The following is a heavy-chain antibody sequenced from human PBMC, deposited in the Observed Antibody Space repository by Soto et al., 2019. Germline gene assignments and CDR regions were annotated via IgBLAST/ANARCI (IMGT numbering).Heavy chain of an antibody. CDR2: IYYSGST. Sequence: PSETLSLTCAVYGGSFSGYYWSWIRQPPGKGLEWIGYIYYSGSTNYNPSLKSRVTISVDTSKNQFSLKLSSVTAADTAVYYCARGPDYGDPNLDYWGQGTLVTVSS. J-gene: IGHJ4*02. CDR3: ARGPDYGDPNLDY. CDR1: GGSFSGYY. D-gene: IGHD4-17*01. V-gene: IGHV4-59*12.